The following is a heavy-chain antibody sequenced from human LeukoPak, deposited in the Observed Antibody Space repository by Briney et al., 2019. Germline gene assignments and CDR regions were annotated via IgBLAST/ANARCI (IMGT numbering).Heavy chain of an antibody. CDR3: AKGAWSRRGIAAAGDYYYGMDV. J-gene: IGHJ6*02. V-gene: IGHV3-23*01. Sequence: GGSLRLSCAASGFTFSSYAMTWVRQAPGKGLEWVSAISGTGGNTYYADSVKGRFTMSRDNSKNTLYLQMTSQRAEDTAVYYCAKGAWSRRGIAAAGDYYYGMDVWGQGTTVTVSS. CDR2: ISGTGGNT. D-gene: IGHD6-13*01. CDR1: GFTFSSYA.